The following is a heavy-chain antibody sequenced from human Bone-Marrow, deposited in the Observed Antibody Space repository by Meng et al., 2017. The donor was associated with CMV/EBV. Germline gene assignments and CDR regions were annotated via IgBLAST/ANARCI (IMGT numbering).Heavy chain of an antibody. D-gene: IGHD3-10*01. V-gene: IGHV1-46*01. J-gene: IGHJ5*02. Sequence: SGYTFTSYYMHWVRQAPGQGLEWMGIINPSGGSTSYAQKFQGRVTMTRDTSTSTVYMELGSLRSEDTAVYYCARGRDVWFGEQDWFDPWGQGTLVTVSS. CDR1: GYTFTSYY. CDR3: ARGRDVWFGEQDWFDP. CDR2: INPSGGST.